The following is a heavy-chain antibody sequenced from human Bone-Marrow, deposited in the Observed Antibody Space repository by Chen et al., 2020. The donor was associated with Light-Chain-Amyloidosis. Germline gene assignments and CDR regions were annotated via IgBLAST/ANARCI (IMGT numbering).Heavy chain of an antibody. CDR2: INPDGTRV. J-gene: IGHJ4*02. CDR1: GLTFRTSW. CDR3: SREFTGYDDY. Sequence: DVQLLESGGGLVQPGGSLRLSCAASGLTFRTSWMHWVRQAPGKGLEWVSRINPDGTRVDYADSVRGRFTISRDDAKSTVYLQMNSLRAEDTAVYYCSREFTGYDDYWGQGTLVTVSS. D-gene: IGHD5-12*01. V-gene: IGHV3-74*01.